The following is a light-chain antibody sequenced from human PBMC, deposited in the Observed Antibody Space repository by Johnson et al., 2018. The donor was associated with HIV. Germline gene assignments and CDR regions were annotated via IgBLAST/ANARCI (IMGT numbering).Light chain of an antibody. CDR3: GTWDSSLNAYV. CDR2: DSD. Sequence: QSVLTQPPSVSAAPGQKVTISCSGSSSNIANNYVSWYQQIPGTAPKLLIYDSDKRHSGIPDRFSGSKSGTSATLGITGLQTGDEADYYCGTWDSSLNAYVFGAATKVAVL. V-gene: IGLV1-51*01. CDR1: SSNIANNY. J-gene: IGLJ1*01.